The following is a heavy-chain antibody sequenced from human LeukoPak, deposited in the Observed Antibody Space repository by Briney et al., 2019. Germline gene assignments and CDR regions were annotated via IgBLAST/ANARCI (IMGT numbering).Heavy chain of an antibody. CDR2: FNHSGST. CDR1: GGSFSGYS. J-gene: IGHJ2*01. D-gene: IGHD3-22*01. Sequence: SETLSLTCAVYGGSFSGYSWTWIRQPPGKGLEWIGEFNHSGSTNYNPSLKSRVTISVDTSKNQFSLKLTSVTAADTAVYYCARPGDLYDSGYYLEGYFDLWGRGTLVTVSS. CDR3: ARPGDLYDSGYYLEGYFDL. V-gene: IGHV4-34*01.